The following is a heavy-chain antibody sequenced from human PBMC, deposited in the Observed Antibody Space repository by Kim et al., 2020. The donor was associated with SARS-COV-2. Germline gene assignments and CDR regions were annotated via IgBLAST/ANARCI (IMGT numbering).Heavy chain of an antibody. CDR3: ARGITMVRGASGV. V-gene: IGHV3-21*01. J-gene: IGHJ6*02. CDR1: GFTFSSYS. CDR2: ISSSSRYI. Sequence: GGSLRLSCAASGFTFSSYSMNWVRQAPGKGLEWVSSISSSSRYIYYADSVKGRFTISRDNAKNSLYLQMNSLRAKDTAVYYCARGITMVRGASGVWGQGTTVTVSS. D-gene: IGHD3-10*01.